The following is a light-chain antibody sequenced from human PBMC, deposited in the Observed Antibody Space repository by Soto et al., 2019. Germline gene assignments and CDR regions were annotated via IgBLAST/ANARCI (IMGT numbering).Light chain of an antibody. J-gene: IGKJ1*01. CDR1: QSVSSSY. V-gene: IGKV3-20*01. Sequence: EIVMTQSPATLSVSPGERATLSCRASQSVSSSYLAWYQQKAGQAPRLLIYGASSRATGIPDRFSGSGSGTDFTLTISRLEPEDFAMYYCQQYASSPRTCRHGTQVDIK. CDR3: QQYASSPRT. CDR2: GAS.